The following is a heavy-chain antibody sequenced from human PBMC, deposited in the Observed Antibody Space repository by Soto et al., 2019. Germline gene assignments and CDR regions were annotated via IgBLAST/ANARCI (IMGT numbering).Heavy chain of an antibody. V-gene: IGHV3-33*01. J-gene: IGHJ6*02. CDR2: IWYDGSNK. CDR3: AREGMPDSSWFSSYYYGMDV. Sequence: SLRLSCAASGFTFSSYGMHWVRQAPGKGLEWVAVIWYDGSNKYYADSVKGRFTISRDNSKNTLYLQMNSLRAEDTAVYYCAREGMPDSSWFSSYYYGMDVWGQGTTVTVSS. CDR1: GFTFSSYG. D-gene: IGHD6-13*01.